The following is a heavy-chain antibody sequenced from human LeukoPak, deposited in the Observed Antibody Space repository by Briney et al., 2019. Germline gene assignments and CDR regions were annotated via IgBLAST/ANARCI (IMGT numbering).Heavy chain of an antibody. V-gene: IGHV1-69*13. D-gene: IGHD5-18*01. CDR3: ARAARGYSYGFREYFQH. J-gene: IGHJ1*01. Sequence: GASVKVSCKASGYTFTSYDISWVRQAPGQGLEWMGGIIPIFGTANYAQKFQGRVTITADESTSTAYMELSSLRSEDTAVYYCARAARGYSYGFREYFQHWGQGTLVTVSS. CDR1: GYTFTSYD. CDR2: IIPIFGTA.